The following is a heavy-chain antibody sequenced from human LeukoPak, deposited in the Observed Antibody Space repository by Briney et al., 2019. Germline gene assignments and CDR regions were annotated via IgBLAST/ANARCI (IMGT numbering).Heavy chain of an antibody. V-gene: IGHV4-4*07. CDR2: VYTTGNT. D-gene: IGHD3-22*01. CDR3: ARGGGASGYYDFDY. J-gene: IGHJ4*02. Sequence: SETLSLTCTVSGGSISGYYWSWIRQPAGKGLEWIGRVYTTGNTNYNPSLKSRVTMSVDRSNNQFSLNLNSVTAADTAVYYCARGGGASGYYDFDYWGQGTLVTVCS. CDR1: GGSISGYY.